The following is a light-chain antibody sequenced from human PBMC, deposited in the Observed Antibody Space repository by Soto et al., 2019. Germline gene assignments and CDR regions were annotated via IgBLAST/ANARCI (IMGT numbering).Light chain of an antibody. CDR3: QQSYHPLPLT. V-gene: IGKV1-39*01. Sequence: DTQITQSPSSLSASVGDRVTITCRSSQSISNYVNWYQQRPGKAPKLLIYAASTLHSGVPSRFSGSGSGRDFTLTISSLHPEDFATYYCQQSYHPLPLTVGGGTKVEV. CDR1: QSISNY. CDR2: AAS. J-gene: IGKJ4*02.